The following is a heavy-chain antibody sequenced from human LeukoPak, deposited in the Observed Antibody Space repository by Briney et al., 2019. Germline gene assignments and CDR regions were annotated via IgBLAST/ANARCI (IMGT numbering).Heavy chain of an antibody. D-gene: IGHD6-6*01. CDR1: GFSFSSYE. J-gene: IGHJ3*02. CDR3: ARDRSIAGRYAFDI. Sequence: QPGRSLRLSCAASGFSFSSYEMNWVRQAPGKGLEWVSYISSGGSSIYYADSVKGRFTISRDNAKNSLYLQMNSLRDEDTAVYYCARDRSIAGRYAFDIWGQGTMVTVSS. CDR2: ISSGGSSI. V-gene: IGHV3-48*03.